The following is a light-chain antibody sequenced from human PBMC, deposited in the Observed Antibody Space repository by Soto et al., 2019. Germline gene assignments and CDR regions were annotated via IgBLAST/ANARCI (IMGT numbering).Light chain of an antibody. J-gene: IGKJ4*01. CDR1: QSVSSN. CDR3: QQYNNWPLT. Sequence: EIVMTQSPVTLSVSPGERATLSCRASQSVSSNLAWYQQKPGQSPRLLIYGASTRATGIPARFSGSGSGTEFTLTISSLQSEDFALYYCQQYNNWPLTFGGGTKVEIK. V-gene: IGKV3-15*01. CDR2: GAS.